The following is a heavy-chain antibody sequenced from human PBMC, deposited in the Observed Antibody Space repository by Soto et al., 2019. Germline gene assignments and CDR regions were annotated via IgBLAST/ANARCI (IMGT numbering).Heavy chain of an antibody. CDR2: VIPILGQA. V-gene: IGHV1-69*01. J-gene: IGHJ4*02. Sequence: QVQLVQSGAEVKKPGSSVKVSCKASGGIFSSYAISWLRHAPGHGLEWMGAVIPILGQAYYAQDLQDRVSITADESTRTTYMELSSLRSEDTAVYFCARVGGIGAPPGTDYWGQGTLVTVSS. CDR1: GGIFSSYA. CDR3: ARVGGIGAPPGTDY. D-gene: IGHD6-6*01.